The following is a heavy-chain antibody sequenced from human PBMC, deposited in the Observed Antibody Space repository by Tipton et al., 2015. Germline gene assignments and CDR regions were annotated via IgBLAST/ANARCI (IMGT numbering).Heavy chain of an antibody. D-gene: IGHD4-23*01. J-gene: IGHJ4*02. V-gene: IGHV4-38-2*01. CDR3: ARARGRHGGLFDS. CDR1: AYSTSSDYY. Sequence: TLSLTCAVSAYSTSSDYYWGWIRQPPGKGLEWIGSISHSGNTYYNPSLKSRVTISVDTSKTQFSLKMRSVTATDTAMYYCARARGRHGGLFDSWGQGTLVTVSS. CDR2: ISHSGNT.